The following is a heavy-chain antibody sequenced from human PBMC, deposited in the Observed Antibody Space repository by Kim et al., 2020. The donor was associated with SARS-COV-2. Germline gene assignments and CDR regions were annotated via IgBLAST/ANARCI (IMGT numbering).Heavy chain of an antibody. D-gene: IGHD4-17*01. Sequence: GGSLRLSCAASGFTFSNAWMSWVRQAPGKGLEWVGRIKSKTDGGTTDYAAPVKGRFTISRDDSKNTLYLQMNSLKTEDTAVYYCTTESNDDYGDYGSLGYGMDVWGQGTTVTVSS. V-gene: IGHV3-15*01. CDR3: TTESNDDYGDYGSLGYGMDV. CDR2: IKSKTDGGTT. CDR1: GFTFSNAW. J-gene: IGHJ6*02.